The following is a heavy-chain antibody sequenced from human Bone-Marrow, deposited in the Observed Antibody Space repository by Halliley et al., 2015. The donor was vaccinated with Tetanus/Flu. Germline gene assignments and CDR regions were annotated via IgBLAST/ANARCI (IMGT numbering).Heavy chain of an antibody. CDR2: SYP. D-gene: IGHD3-3*01. CDR3: ARDLGVTVFGNHYYGMDV. Sequence: SYPNYAESVKGRFIISRDNAKNELYLQMNSLRAEDTAVYYCARDLGVTVFGNHYYGMDVWGQGTTVTVSS. J-gene: IGHJ6*02. V-gene: IGHV3-11*05.